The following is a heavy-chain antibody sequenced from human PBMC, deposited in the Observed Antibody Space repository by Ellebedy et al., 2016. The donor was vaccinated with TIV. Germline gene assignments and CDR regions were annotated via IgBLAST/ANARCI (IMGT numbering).Heavy chain of an antibody. V-gene: IGHV4-4*02. CDR2: TDHSGST. J-gene: IGHJ4*02. CDR3: ARGGTGKIDY. CDR1: GFSFSSSSW. Sequence: MPSETLSLTCAVSGFSFSSSSWWSSVRQPPGKGREWTGETDHSGSTNYKSSLKSLVTISVDKSKHQFSLKLSSVTAADTAEYYCARGGTGKIDYWGQGTLVTVSS. D-gene: IGHD1-1*01.